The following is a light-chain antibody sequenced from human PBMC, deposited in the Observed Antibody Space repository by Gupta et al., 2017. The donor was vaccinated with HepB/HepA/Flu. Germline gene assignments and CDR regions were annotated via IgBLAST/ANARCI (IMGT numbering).Light chain of an antibody. Sequence: SYVLTQPPSLSVAPGKTARITCGGNNNQHKPGQAPVLVIYYETDRPSGIPERFYGSNSGNTATLTSSRVEAEDEADYYCPVWNTSSDHPGVCCGGTKLTVL. J-gene: IGLJ3*02. CDR2: YET. CDR1: N. CDR3: PVWNTSSDHPGV. V-gene: IGLV3-21*04.